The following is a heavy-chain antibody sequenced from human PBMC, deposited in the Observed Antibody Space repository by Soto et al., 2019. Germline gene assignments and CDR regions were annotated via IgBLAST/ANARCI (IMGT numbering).Heavy chain of an antibody. J-gene: IGHJ4*02. V-gene: IGHV3-7*01. Sequence: GGSLRLSCEASGSTFSAYWMTWVRQAPGKGLEWVGNIKFDGSEKNYVDSVKGRFTISRDNARSSLYLQMNSLRAEDTAIYYCVRDLHEPLPADVLQVANWGQGTQVTVSS. D-gene: IGHD1-1*01. CDR1: GSTFSAYW. CDR2: IKFDGSEK. CDR3: VRDLHEPLPADVLQVAN.